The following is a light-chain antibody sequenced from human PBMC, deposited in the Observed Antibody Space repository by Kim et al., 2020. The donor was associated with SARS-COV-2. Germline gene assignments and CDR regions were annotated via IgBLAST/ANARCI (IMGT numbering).Light chain of an antibody. CDR1: SSDVGNYNL. V-gene: IGLV2-23*02. CDR2: EVS. Sequence: LTQPASVSGSPGQSITISCIGTSSDVGNYNLVSWYQQYPNRVPKLMIYEVSKWPAGVSNRFTGSKSGNTASLTISGLQAEDEADYYCCSYAGNSGYV. CDR3: CSYAGNSGYV. J-gene: IGLJ1*01.